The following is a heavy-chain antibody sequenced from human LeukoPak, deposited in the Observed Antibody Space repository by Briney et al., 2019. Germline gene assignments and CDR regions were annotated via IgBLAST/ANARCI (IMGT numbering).Heavy chain of an antibody. CDR1: GFTFSSFA. V-gene: IGHV3-23*01. Sequence: QPGGSLRLSCAASGFTFSSFAMSWVRQAPGKGLEWVSAISGAAFNTYYADSVKGRFTISRDNSKNTLFLQMNSLRAEDTAVYYCAKDTANERTSVAYCNDYWGQGTLVTVSS. J-gene: IGHJ4*02. CDR3: AKDTANERTSVAYCNDY. CDR2: ISGAAFNT. D-gene: IGHD4-23*01.